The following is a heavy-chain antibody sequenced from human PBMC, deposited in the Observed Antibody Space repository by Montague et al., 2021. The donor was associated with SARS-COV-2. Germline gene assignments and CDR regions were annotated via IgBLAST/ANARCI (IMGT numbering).Heavy chain of an antibody. D-gene: IGHD5-24*01. CDR1: GGSFSSY. CDR3: ATQVEMATITGYYFDY. Sequence: SETLSLTCDVYGGSFSSYWSWIRQPPGRGLEWVGQISHGGGTNYNPSLKSRVTISVDTSKNQVSLKLTSATAADTAVYYCATQVEMATITGYYFDYWGQGILVTVSS. CDR2: ISHGGGT. J-gene: IGHJ4*02. V-gene: IGHV4-34*01.